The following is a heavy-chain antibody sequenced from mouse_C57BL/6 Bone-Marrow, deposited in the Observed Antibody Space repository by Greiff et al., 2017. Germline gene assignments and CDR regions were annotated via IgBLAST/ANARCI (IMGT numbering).Heavy chain of an antibody. D-gene: IGHD1-1*01. CDR2: INPFNGGT. Sequence: EVQLQQSGPVLVKPGASVKMSCKASGYTFTDYYMNWVKQSHGKSLEWIGVINPFNGGTSYNQKFKGKATLTVDKSSSTAYMELNSLTSEDSAVYYCARRLGVYYYGSSYGFAYWCQGTLVTVSA. J-gene: IGHJ3*01. V-gene: IGHV1-19*01. CDR1: GYTFTDYY. CDR3: ARRLGVYYYGSSYGFAY.